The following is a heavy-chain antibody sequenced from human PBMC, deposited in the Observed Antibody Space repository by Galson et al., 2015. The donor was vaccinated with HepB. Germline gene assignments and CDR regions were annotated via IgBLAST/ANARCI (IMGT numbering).Heavy chain of an antibody. Sequence: SLRLSCAASGFNFSSYWMSWVRQAPGKGLEWVANIKQDGSEKYYVDSVKGRLTITTDNTKNSLYLQMNSLRAEDTAVYYCARGLRGHLKGAAFDIWGQGTMVTVSS. J-gene: IGHJ3*02. V-gene: IGHV3-7*01. CDR2: IKQDGSEK. CDR3: ARGLRGHLKGAAFDI. CDR1: GFNFSSYW. D-gene: IGHD4/OR15-4a*01.